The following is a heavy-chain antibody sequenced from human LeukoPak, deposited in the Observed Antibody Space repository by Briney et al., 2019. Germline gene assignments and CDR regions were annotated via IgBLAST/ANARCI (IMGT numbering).Heavy chain of an antibody. Sequence: ASVKVSCKASGYTFTGYYMHWVRQAPGQGLEWMGWINPNSGGTNYAQKFQGRVTMTRDTSISTVYMELSRLRSDDTAVYYCARGRIAAAGFYYYGMDVWGQGTTVTVSS. CDR2: INPNSGGT. V-gene: IGHV1-2*02. J-gene: IGHJ6*02. D-gene: IGHD6-13*01. CDR1: GYTFTGYY. CDR3: ARGRIAAAGFYYYGMDV.